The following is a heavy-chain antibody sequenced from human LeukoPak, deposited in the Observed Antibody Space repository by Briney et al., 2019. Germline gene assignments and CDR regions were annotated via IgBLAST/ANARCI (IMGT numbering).Heavy chain of an antibody. CDR3: ARDFLRSGYYGPGY. Sequence: GGSLRLSCAASGFTFSSYSMNWVRQAPGKGLEWVSSISSSSSYIYYADSVKGRFTISRDNAKNSLYLQMNSLRAEDTAVYYCARDFLRSGYYGPGYWGQGTRVTVSS. D-gene: IGHD3-22*01. J-gene: IGHJ4*02. CDR1: GFTFSSYS. CDR2: ISSSSSYI. V-gene: IGHV3-21*01.